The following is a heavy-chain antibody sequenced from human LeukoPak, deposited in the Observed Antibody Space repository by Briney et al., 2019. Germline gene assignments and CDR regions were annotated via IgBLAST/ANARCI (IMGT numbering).Heavy chain of an antibody. CDR1: GYTLTELS. CDR2: FDPEDGET. J-gene: IGHJ4*02. D-gene: IGHD3-10*01. V-gene: IGHV1-24*01. Sequence: ASVKVSCKVSGYTLTELSMHWVRQAPGEGLEWMGGFDPEDGETIYAQKFQGRVTMTEDTSTDTAYMELSSLRSEDTAVYYCATDYYGSGSYSYWGQGTLVTVSS. CDR3: ATDYYGSGSYSY.